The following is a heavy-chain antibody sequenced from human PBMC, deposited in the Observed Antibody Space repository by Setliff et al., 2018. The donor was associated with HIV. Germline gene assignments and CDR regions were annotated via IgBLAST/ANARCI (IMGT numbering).Heavy chain of an antibody. V-gene: IGHV1-18*01. CDR2: ISTYNGNT. J-gene: IGHJ4*02. Sequence: ASVKVSCKASGYTFTSYGISWVRQAPGQGLEWMGWISTYNGNTNYAPKLQGRVTMTTDTSTSTAYMELRSLTSDDTAVYYCARSRYSSSSGDYWGQGTLVTVPQ. CDR3: ARSRYSSSSGDY. D-gene: IGHD6-6*01. CDR1: GYTFTSYG.